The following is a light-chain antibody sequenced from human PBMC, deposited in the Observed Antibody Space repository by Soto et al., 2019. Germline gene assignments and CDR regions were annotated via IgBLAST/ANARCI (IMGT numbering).Light chain of an antibody. CDR2: GAS. Sequence: EVMMTRSPATLSVSPGERATLSCRASQSVSINLAWYQQKPGQAPSLLIYGASTRATGIPSRFSGSGSGTEFTITISSLQSEDFAVYYCQQYNNWPPWTFGQGTKVDIK. CDR3: QQYNNWPPWT. J-gene: IGKJ1*01. CDR1: QSVSIN. V-gene: IGKV3-15*01.